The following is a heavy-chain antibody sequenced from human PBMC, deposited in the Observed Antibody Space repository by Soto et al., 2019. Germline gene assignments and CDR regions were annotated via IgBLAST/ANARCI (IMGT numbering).Heavy chain of an antibody. CDR3: ARGEDDAFDI. CDR2: IYRSGNT. J-gene: IGHJ3*02. Sequence: SETLSLTCAVSAYSITNAYYWAWIRQPPGKGLEWIGSIYRSGNTYYNPSLKSRVTISVDTSENHFSLKLISVTAAETAVYFCARGEDDAFDIWGQGTMVTV. V-gene: IGHV4-38-2*01. CDR1: AYSITNAYY.